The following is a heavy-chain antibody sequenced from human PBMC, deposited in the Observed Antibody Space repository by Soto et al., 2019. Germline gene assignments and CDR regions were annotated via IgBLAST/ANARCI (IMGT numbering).Heavy chain of an antibody. Sequence: QVELVESGGGVVQPGTSLRLSCAVSGFIFRNYAMHWVRQAPGKGLEWVADISYDERNIHYPDSVKGRFTISRDNSKNTLFLEMNNLRAEDTALYYCARDNWGFACWGQGTLVTVSS. V-gene: IGHV3-30*04. CDR3: ARDNWGFAC. D-gene: IGHD7-27*01. CDR2: ISYDERNI. CDR1: GFIFRNYA. J-gene: IGHJ4*02.